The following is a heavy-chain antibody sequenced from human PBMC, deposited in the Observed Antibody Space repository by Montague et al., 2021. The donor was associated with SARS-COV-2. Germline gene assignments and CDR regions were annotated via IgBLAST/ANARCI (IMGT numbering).Heavy chain of an antibody. CDR1: GGSISSGGYY. Sequence: TLSLTCTVSGGSISSGGYYWSLIRQHPGKGLAWIGYIHYSGSTYYNPSLKSRVTISVDTSKNQFSLKLSSVTAADTAVYYCARAFVVVIAIDAFDIWGQGTMVTVSS. CDR3: ARAFVVVIAIDAFDI. J-gene: IGHJ3*02. CDR2: IHYSGST. D-gene: IGHD2-21*01. V-gene: IGHV4-31*03.